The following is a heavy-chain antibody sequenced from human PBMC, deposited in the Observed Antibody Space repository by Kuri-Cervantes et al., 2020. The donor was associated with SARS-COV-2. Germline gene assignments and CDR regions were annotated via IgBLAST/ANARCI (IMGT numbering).Heavy chain of an antibody. CDR1: GGSISSSSYY. D-gene: IGHD2-21*02. V-gene: IGHV4-39*02. CDR2: IYYSGST. J-gene: IGHJ4*02. CDR3: ARDKWPIVVVTCYFDY. Sequence: ESLKISCTVSGGSISSSSYYWGWIRQPPGKGLEWIGSIYYSGSTYYNPSLKSRVTISVDTSKNQFSLKLSSVTAADTAVYYCARDKWPIVVVTCYFDYWAKGTLVTVSS.